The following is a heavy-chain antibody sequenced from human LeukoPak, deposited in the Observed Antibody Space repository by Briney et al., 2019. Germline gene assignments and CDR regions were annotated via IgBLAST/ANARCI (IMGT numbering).Heavy chain of an antibody. CDR2: MNPNSGNT. V-gene: IGHV1-8*01. CDR1: GYTFTSYD. CDR3: AGNYYDSSGYYFPDY. D-gene: IGHD3-22*01. Sequence: ASVKVSCKASGYTFTSYDINWVRQATGQGLEWMGWMNPNSGNTGYAQKFQGRVTITADESTSTAYMELSSLRSEDTAVYYCAGNYYDSSGYYFPDYWGQGTLVTVS. J-gene: IGHJ4*02.